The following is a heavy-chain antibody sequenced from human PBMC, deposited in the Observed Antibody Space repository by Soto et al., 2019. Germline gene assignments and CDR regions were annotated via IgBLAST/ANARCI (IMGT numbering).Heavy chain of an antibody. Sequence: GGSLRLSCLASGFTFSDYAMTWVRHVPGRGLEWVASLDGAGGSTYYADSVRGRFTIARDNSQNTLFLQMKRLTVDDTAIYYCAAPRDEYGSGVSWFTYGMDIWGQGTTVTVSS. J-gene: IGHJ6*02. CDR1: GFTFSDYA. CDR2: LDGAGGST. V-gene: IGHV3-23*01. CDR3: AAPRDEYGSGVSWFTYGMDI. D-gene: IGHD3-10*01.